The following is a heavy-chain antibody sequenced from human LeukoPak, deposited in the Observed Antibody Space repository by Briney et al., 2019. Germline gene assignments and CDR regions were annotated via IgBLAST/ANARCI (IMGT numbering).Heavy chain of an antibody. CDR3: ARNARGGDFDY. D-gene: IGHD3-10*01. Sequence: GGSLRLSGAASGFTFSSYAMHWVRQAPGKGLEWVAVISYDGGNKYYADSVKGRLTISRDNSKNTLYLQMNSLRTEDTAVYYCARNARGGDFDYWGQGTLVTVSS. V-gene: IGHV3-30-3*01. CDR2: ISYDGGNK. CDR1: GFTFSSYA. J-gene: IGHJ4*02.